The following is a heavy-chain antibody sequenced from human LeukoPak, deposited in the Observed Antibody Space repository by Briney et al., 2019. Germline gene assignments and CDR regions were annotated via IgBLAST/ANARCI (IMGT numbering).Heavy chain of an antibody. CDR1: GFTFSNYL. V-gene: IGHV3-23*01. CDR2: ISHSGSSI. CDR3: AMALHY. Sequence: GGSLRLSCVASGFTFSNYLMNWVRQAPGKGLEWVSGISHSGSSIYYADSVKGRFTISRDNFKNTLYLQMDRLRVEDTAVYYCAMALHYWGQGTLVTVSS. J-gene: IGHJ4*02.